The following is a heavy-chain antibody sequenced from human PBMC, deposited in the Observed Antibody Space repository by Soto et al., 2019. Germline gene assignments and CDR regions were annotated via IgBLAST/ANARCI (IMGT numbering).Heavy chain of an antibody. D-gene: IGHD3-16*01. Sequence: QVQLQQWGAGLLKPSETLSLTCAVYGGSFTDYYWTWIRQPPGKGLEWIGEINHSGSTNYNPSLKNRVTISLDTSKNQFSLKVNSVTAADTAVYYCARAMGDWGTYYYYYGMDVWGQGTTVTVSS. CDR1: GGSFTDYY. J-gene: IGHJ6*02. CDR2: INHSGST. V-gene: IGHV4-34*01. CDR3: ARAMGDWGTYYYYYGMDV.